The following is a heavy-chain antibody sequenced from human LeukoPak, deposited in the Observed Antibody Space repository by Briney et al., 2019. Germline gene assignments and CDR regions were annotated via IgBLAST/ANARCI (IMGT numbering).Heavy chain of an antibody. Sequence: GGSLRLSCAASGFTFSSYAMSWVRQAPGKGPEWVSAISGSGGSTYYADSVKGRFTISRDNSKNTLYLQMNSLRAEDTAVYYCAVPPSSSWYYFDYWGQGTLVTVSS. CDR1: GFTFSSYA. J-gene: IGHJ4*02. V-gene: IGHV3-23*01. D-gene: IGHD6-13*01. CDR2: ISGSGGST. CDR3: AVPPSSSWYYFDY.